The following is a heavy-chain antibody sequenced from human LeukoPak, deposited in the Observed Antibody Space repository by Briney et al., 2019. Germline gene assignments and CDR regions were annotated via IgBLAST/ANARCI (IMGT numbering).Heavy chain of an antibody. CDR1: GYGFTSHY. J-gene: IGHJ5*02. Sequence: ASVKVSCKASGYGFTSHYMHWVRHAPGQGLEWMGLINPSGSSTLYAQKFQGRVTMTRDMSTTTDYMELSSLRYEDTAVYYCARDNSVGDIAWWFDPWGQGTLVTVSS. CDR2: INPSGSST. V-gene: IGHV1-46*01. D-gene: IGHD3-16*02. CDR3: ARDNSVGDIAWWFDP.